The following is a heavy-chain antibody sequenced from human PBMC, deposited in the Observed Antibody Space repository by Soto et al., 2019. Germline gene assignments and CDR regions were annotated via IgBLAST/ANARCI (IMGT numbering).Heavy chain of an antibody. CDR1: GYSCTIYW. V-gene: IGHV5-51*01. J-gene: IGHJ4*02. CDR3: ARGPYYFDSSGYYFPFDN. Sequence: PGESLKISCKGSGYSCTIYWIGWVRQMPGKGLEWMGIIYPGDSDTRYSPSFQGQVTISADKSISTAYLQWSSQKASVTAMYYCARGPYYFDSSGYYFPFDNCGQGTLVTVSS. CDR2: IYPGDSDT. D-gene: IGHD3-22*01.